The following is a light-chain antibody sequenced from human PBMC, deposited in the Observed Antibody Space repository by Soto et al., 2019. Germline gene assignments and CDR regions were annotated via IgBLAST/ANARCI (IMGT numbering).Light chain of an antibody. J-gene: IGKJ1*01. Sequence: EIVLTQSPATLSLSPGERATLSCRASQSVSSFLAWYQQKPGQAPRLLIYDASNRATGIPARFSGSGSGTDFTLTNSSIEPEDVAVYYCQQGTKWPPWTVGQGTKVEIK. CDR3: QQGTKWPPWT. V-gene: IGKV3-11*01. CDR2: DAS. CDR1: QSVSSF.